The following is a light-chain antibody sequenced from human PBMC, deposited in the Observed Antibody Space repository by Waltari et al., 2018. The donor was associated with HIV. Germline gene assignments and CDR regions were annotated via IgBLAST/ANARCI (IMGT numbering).Light chain of an antibody. CDR1: QSVSSSY. V-gene: IGKV3-20*01. CDR3: QQYGSSPRT. CDR2: GAS. J-gene: IGKJ1*01. Sequence: ETVLPQSPGTLSLSPGERAPLPCRASQSVSSSYLAWYQQKPGQAPRLLIYGASTRATGIPDRFSGSGSGTDFTLTISRLEPEDFAMYYCQQYGSSPRTFGQGTKVEIK.